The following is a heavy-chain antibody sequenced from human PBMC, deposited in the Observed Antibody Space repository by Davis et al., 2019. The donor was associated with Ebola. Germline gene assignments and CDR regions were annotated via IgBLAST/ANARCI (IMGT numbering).Heavy chain of an antibody. J-gene: IGHJ4*02. V-gene: IGHV3-53*01. CDR2: IYSGGSR. CDR1: GFTVSSNY. Sequence: GESLKISCAASGFTVSSNYMNWVRQAPGKGLEWVSVIYSGGSRYYADSVKGRFTISSDNSKSTLNLQMNSLGAEDTAMYYCARAWGHYYYFDYWGQGSMVTVSS. D-gene: IGHD3-16*01. CDR3: ARAWGHYYYFDY.